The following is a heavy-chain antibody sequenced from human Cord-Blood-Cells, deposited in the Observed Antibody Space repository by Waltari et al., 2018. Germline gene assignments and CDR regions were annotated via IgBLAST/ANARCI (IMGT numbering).Heavy chain of an antibody. Sequence: QVQLVESGGGVVQPGRSLRLSCAASGFTFSSYGMHWVRRAPGKGMEWVAVIGYDGSNKYYADSVKGRFTISRDNSKNTLYLQMNSLRAEDTAVYYCARDDHVGADAFDIWGQGTMVTVSS. CDR2: IGYDGSNK. V-gene: IGHV3-33*01. J-gene: IGHJ3*02. D-gene: IGHD1-26*01. CDR3: ARDDHVGADAFDI. CDR1: GFTFSSYG.